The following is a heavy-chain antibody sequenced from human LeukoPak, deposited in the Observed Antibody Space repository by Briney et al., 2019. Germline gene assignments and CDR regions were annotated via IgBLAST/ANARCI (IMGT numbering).Heavy chain of an antibody. J-gene: IGHJ4*02. Sequence: PGGSLRPSCTASGFTFSSYWMHWVRQAPGKGLVWVSRINSDGGSTSYADSVKGRFTISRDNAKNTLYLQMNSLRAEDTAVYYCARRIQGMAPYYFDYWGQGTLVTVSS. D-gene: IGHD5-24*01. V-gene: IGHV3-74*01. CDR3: ARRIQGMAPYYFDY. CDR1: GFTFSSYW. CDR2: INSDGGST.